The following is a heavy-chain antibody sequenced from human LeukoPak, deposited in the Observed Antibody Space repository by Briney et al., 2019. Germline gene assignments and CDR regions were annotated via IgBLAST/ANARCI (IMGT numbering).Heavy chain of an antibody. CDR2: ISAYNGNT. Sequence: GASVKVSCKASGYTFTSYGISWVRQAPGQGLEWMGWISAYNGNTNYAQKLQGRVTMTTDTSTSTAYMEPRSLRSDDTAVYYCARMYSSSWYGGYYYYMDVWGKGTTVTVSS. J-gene: IGHJ6*03. CDR1: GYTFTSYG. CDR3: ARMYSSSWYGGYYYYMDV. D-gene: IGHD6-13*01. V-gene: IGHV1-18*01.